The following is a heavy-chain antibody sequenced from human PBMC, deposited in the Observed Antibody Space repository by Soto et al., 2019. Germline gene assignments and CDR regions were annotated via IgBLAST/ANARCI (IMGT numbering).Heavy chain of an antibody. CDR2: IIPILGIA. D-gene: IGHD2-15*01. CDR1: GYTFTSYD. CDR3: ARDHLDYSEGLDY. V-gene: IGHV1-69*04. J-gene: IGHJ4*02. Sequence: GASVKVSCKASGYTFTSYDINWVRQATGQGLEWMGRIIPILGIANYAQKFQGRVTITADKSTSTAYMELSSLRSEDTAVYYCARDHLDYSEGLDYWGQGTLVTVSS.